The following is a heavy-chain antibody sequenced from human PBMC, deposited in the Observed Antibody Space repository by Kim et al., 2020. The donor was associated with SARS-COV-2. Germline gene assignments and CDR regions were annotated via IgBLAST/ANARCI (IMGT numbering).Heavy chain of an antibody. CDR1: GFTFSSYA. V-gene: IGHV3-23*01. D-gene: IGHD4-17*01. CDR3: AKDDGTTVTIISVGYFDY. J-gene: IGHJ4*02. CDR2: ISGSGGST. Sequence: GGSLRLSCAASGFTFSSYAMSWVRQAPGKGLEWVSAISGSGGSTYYADSVKGRFTISRDNSKNTLYLQMNSLRAEDTAVYYCAKDDGTTVTIISVGYFDYWGQGTLVTVSS.